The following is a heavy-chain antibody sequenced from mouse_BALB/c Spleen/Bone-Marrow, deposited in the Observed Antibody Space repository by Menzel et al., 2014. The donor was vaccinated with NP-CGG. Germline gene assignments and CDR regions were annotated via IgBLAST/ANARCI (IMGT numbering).Heavy chain of an antibody. CDR1: GFTFSSYG. D-gene: IGHD1-2*01. J-gene: IGHJ3*01. V-gene: IGHV5-6-3*01. CDR3: ARHYYGAR. Sequence: EVKLMESGGGSVQPGGSLKLSCAASGFTFSSYGMSWVRQTPDKRLELVATINSNGGSTYYPDSVKGRFTISRDNAKNTLYLQMSSLKSEDTAMYYCARHYYGARWGQGTLVTVSA. CDR2: INSNGGST.